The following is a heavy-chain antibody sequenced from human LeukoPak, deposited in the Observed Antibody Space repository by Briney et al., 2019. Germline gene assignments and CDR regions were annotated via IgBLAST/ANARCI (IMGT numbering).Heavy chain of an antibody. CDR1: GFTFSSKA. J-gene: IGHJ4*02. D-gene: IGHD6-19*01. CDR3: AKLGTNTYGWYLRADFFDC. Sequence: GGTLRLSCAASGFTFSSKAMSWVRQAPGKGLEWVSGIGGSGGSTFYADSVKGRFTISRDNSKNTVYLQMNSLRAEDTAVYYCAKLGTNTYGWYLRADFFDCWGQGTLVTVSS. V-gene: IGHV3-23*01. CDR2: IGGSGGST.